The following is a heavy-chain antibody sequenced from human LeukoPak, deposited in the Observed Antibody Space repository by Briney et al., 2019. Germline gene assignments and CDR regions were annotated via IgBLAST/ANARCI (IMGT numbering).Heavy chain of an antibody. CDR2: ISSSSSTI. CDR3: AKDIGGNWNDPADY. J-gene: IGHJ4*02. D-gene: IGHD1-1*01. CDR1: GFTFSSYS. V-gene: IGHV3-48*04. Sequence: PGGSLRLSCAASGFTFSSYSMNWVRQAPGKGLEWVSYISSSSSTIYYADSVKGRFTISRDNAKNSLYLQMNSLRAEDTALYYCAKDIGGNWNDPADYWGQGTLVTVSS.